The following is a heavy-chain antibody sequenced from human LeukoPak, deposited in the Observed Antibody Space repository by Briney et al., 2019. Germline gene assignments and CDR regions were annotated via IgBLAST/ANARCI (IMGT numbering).Heavy chain of an antibody. CDR1: GFDFDTHG. Sequence: GGSLTLSCSASGFDFDTHGMSWVRQVPGKGLEWVSGINWSGGSTAYADPMRSRITISRDNAKNSLYLQMDSLRAEDTALYYCARAPITSPFYFDYWGQGTLVTVSS. CDR2: INWSGGST. V-gene: IGHV3-20*04. J-gene: IGHJ4*02. CDR3: ARAPITSPFYFDY. D-gene: IGHD2-2*01.